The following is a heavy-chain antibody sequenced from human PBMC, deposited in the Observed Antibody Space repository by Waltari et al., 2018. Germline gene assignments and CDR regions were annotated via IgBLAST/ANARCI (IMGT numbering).Heavy chain of an antibody. CDR1: GGSISSYY. CDR3: ARGESGPIDY. J-gene: IGHJ4*02. Sequence: QVQLQESGPGLVKPSETLSLTCTVSGGSISSYYWSWIRQPPGNGLEWIGYIYYSGRTNYNPSLKSRVTISVDTSKNQFSLKLSSVTASETAVYYCARGESGPIDYWGQGTLVTVSS. CDR2: IYYSGRT. V-gene: IGHV4-59*01.